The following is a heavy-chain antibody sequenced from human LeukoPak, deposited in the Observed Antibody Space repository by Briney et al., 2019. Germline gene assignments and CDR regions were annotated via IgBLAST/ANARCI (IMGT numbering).Heavy chain of an antibody. J-gene: IGHJ4*02. V-gene: IGHV3-48*03. CDR2: ISSSGSTI. CDR1: GFTFSSYE. D-gene: IGHD3-10*01. Sequence: PGGSLRLSCAASGFTFSSYEMNWVRQAPGKGLEWVSYISSSGSTIYYADSVKGRFTISRDNAKNSLYLQMNSLRAEDTAVYYCARDSYYYGSGSYYILRTKHFDYWGQGTLVTVSS. CDR3: ARDSYYYGSGSYYILRTKHFDY.